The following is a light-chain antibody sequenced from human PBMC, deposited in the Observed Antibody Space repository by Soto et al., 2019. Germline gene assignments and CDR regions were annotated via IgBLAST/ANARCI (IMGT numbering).Light chain of an antibody. CDR2: GAS. J-gene: IGKJ1*01. CDR1: QGVSSN. CDR3: QQYNNWPVT. V-gene: IGKV3-15*01. Sequence: EIVMTQSPATLSVSPGERATLSCRASQGVSSNLAWYQQKPGQAPRLLIYGASTRATGIPARFSGSGSGTEFTLTISSLQSEDFAVYYCQQYNNWPVTFGQGTKV.